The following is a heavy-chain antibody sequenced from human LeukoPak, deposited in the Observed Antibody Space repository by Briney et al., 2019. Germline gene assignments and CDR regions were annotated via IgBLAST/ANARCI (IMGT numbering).Heavy chain of an antibody. CDR2: IYTSGST. CDR1: GGSISSGSYY. V-gene: IGHV4-61*02. Sequence: TSSQTLSLTCTVSGGSISSGSYYWSWIRQSAGKGLEWIGRIYTSGSTNYNPSLKIRVTISVDTSKNQFSLKLSSVTAADTAVHYCARLIWFGSAFDIWGQGTMVTVSS. CDR3: ARLIWFGSAFDI. D-gene: IGHD3-10*01. J-gene: IGHJ3*02.